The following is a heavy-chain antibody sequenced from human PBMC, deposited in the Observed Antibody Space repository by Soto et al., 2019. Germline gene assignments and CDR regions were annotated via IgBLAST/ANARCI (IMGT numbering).Heavy chain of an antibody. D-gene: IGHD2-2*01. CDR3: ARDIVVVQDVQSYFDY. CDR1: GFTFTTYS. CDR2: IIISSITI. J-gene: IGHJ4*02. V-gene: IGHV3-48*01. Sequence: GGSLRLSFTASGFTFTTYSMNWFRQSPGKGLEWVSYIIISSITIYYADSVKGRFTFSIDNPTNLLYFQVTSLRPEDTPLYYCARDIVVVQDVQSYFDYWGKGPLVTVP.